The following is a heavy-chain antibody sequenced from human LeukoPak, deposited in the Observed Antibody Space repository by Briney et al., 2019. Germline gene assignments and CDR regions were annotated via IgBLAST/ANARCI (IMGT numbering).Heavy chain of an antibody. CDR3: ARANGLGYDY. D-gene: IGHD2-8*01. Sequence: PSQTLSLTCTVSDGSISSASYYWSWIRRPAGKGLEWIGRIYTSGSTNYNPSLKSRVTMSVDTSKNQFSLKLSSVTAADTAVYYCARANGLGYDYWGQGTLVTVSS. J-gene: IGHJ4*02. CDR1: DGSISSASYY. CDR2: IYTSGST. V-gene: IGHV4-61*02.